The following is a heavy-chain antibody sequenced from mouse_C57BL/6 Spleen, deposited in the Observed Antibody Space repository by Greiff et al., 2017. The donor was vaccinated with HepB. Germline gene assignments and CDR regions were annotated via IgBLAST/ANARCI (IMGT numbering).Heavy chain of an antibody. CDR1: GYSFTDYN. D-gene: IGHD1-1*01. CDR3: ARSVITTVVASDWYFDV. Sequence: VQLQQSGPELVKPGASVKISCKASGYSFTDYNMNWVKQSNGKSLEWIGVINPNYGTTSYNQKFKGKATLTVDQSSSTAYRQLNSLTSEDSAVYYCARSVITTVVASDWYFDVWGTGTTVTVSS. J-gene: IGHJ1*03. V-gene: IGHV1-39*01. CDR2: INPNYGTT.